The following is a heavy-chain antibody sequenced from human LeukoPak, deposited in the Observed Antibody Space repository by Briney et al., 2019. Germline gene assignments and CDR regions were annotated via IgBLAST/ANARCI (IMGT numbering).Heavy chain of an antibody. D-gene: IGHD1-26*01. Sequence: GGSLRLSCAASGFTFSSYDMHWVRQATGKGLEWVSGIHTEGVTYYPGSVKGRFTISRGNARNSLYLQMNSLRAEDTAVYYCSTGGAPAHYATDVWGQGTTVTVSS. J-gene: IGHJ6*02. CDR1: GFTFSSYD. V-gene: IGHV3-13*01. CDR2: IHTEGVT. CDR3: STGGAPAHYATDV.